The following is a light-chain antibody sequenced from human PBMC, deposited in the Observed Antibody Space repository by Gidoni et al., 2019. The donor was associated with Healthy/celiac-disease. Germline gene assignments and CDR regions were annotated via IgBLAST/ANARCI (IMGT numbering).Light chain of an antibody. V-gene: IGKV3-11*01. CDR3: QQRSNWPPGYT. CDR2: DAS. J-gene: IGKJ2*01. Sequence: EIVLTQPPATLSLSPGERATLSCRASQSVSSYLAWYQQKPGQAPRLLIYDASNRATGIPARFSGSGSGTDFTLTISSLEPEDFAVYYYQQRSNWPPGYTFGQGTKLEIK. CDR1: QSVSSY.